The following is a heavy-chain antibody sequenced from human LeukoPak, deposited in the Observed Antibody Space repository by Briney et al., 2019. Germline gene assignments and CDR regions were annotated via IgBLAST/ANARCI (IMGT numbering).Heavy chain of an antibody. D-gene: IGHD2-2*01. CDR2: IKQDGSEK. V-gene: IGHV3-7*01. CDR1: GFTFSSYS. J-gene: IGHJ5*02. CDR3: ARDPKGYQLLQLRYNWFDP. Sequence: GGSLRLSCAASGFTFSSYSMSWVRQAPGKGLEWVANIKQDGSEKYYVDSVKGRFTISRDNAKNSLYLQMNSLRAEDTAVYYCARDPKGYQLLQLRYNWFDPWGQGTLVTVSS.